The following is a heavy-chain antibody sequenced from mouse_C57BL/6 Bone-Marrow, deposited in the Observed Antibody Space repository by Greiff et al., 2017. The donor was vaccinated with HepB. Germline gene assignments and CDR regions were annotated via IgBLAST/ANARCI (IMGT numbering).Heavy chain of an antibody. D-gene: IGHD2-5*01. CDR1: GYTFTSYG. V-gene: IGHV1-81*01. CDR3: ARKWDYSNSMDD. J-gene: IGHJ4*01. Sequence: VKLMESGAALARPGASVKLSCKASGYTFTSYGISWVKQRTGQGLEWIGEIYPRSGNTYYNEKFKGKATLTADKSSSTAYMELRSLTSEDSAVYFCARKWDYSNSMDDWGQGTSVTVSS. CDR2: IYPRSGNT.